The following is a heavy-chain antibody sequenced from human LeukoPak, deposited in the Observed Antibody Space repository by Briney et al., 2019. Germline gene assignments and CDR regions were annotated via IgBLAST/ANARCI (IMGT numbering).Heavy chain of an antibody. Sequence: GGSLRLSCAASGFTFSSYAMSWVRQAPGKGLEWVSSISSSSSYIYYADSVKGRFTISRDNAKNSLYLQMNSLRAEDTAVYYCARDHYDYVWGSYRSEGFDYWGQGTLVTVSS. J-gene: IGHJ4*02. D-gene: IGHD3-16*02. V-gene: IGHV3-21*01. CDR1: GFTFSSYA. CDR3: ARDHYDYVWGSYRSEGFDY. CDR2: ISSSSSYI.